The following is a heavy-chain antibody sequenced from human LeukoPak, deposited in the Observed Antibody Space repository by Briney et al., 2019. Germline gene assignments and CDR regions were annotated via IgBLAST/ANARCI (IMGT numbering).Heavy chain of an antibody. CDR2: INAGNGDT. CDR3: ARRQYSSSWYEYYFDY. V-gene: IGHV1-3*01. D-gene: IGHD6-13*01. CDR1: GYTFTSYA. J-gene: IGHJ4*02. Sequence: ASVTVSCKASGYTFTSYAMHWVRQAPGQRLEWMGWINAGNGDTKYSQKFQGRVTITRDTSASTAYMELSSLRSEDTAVYYCARRQYSSSWYEYYFDYWGQGTLVTVSS.